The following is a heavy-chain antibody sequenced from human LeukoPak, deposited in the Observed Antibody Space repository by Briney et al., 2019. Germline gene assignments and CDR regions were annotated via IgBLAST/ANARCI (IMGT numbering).Heavy chain of an antibody. D-gene: IGHD3-22*01. Sequence: GGSLRLSCAASGFTFSGYAMRWVRQAPGKGLEWVSAISGSGGSTYYADSVKGRFTISRDNSKNTLYLQMNSLRAEDTAVYYCAKQQVPMDYYDSSGYSLLLGGFGYWGQGTLVTVSS. CDR3: AKQQVPMDYYDSSGYSLLLGGFGY. CDR1: GFTFSGYA. CDR2: ISGSGGST. V-gene: IGHV3-23*01. J-gene: IGHJ4*02.